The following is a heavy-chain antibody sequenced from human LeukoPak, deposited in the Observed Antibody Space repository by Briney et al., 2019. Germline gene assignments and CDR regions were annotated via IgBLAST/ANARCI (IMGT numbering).Heavy chain of an antibody. J-gene: IGHJ4*02. V-gene: IGHV1-2*02. CDR2: INPNSGGT. Sequence: GASAKVSCKASGYTFTGYYMHWVRQAPGQGLEWMGWINPNSGGTNYAQKFQGRVTMTRDTSISTAYMELSRLKSDDTAVYYCARESEGGHIDYWGQGTLVTVSS. CDR1: GYTFTGYY. CDR3: ARESEGGHIDY. D-gene: IGHD1-26*01.